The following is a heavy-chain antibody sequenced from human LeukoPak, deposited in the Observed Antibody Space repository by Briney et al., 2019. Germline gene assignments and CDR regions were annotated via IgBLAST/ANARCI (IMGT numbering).Heavy chain of an antibody. J-gene: IGHJ4*02. CDR1: GFTFSSYS. V-gene: IGHV3-48*02. CDR2: ISSSSSAI. CDR3: ARGAVTGTQPIDY. D-gene: IGHD6-19*01. Sequence: GGSLRPSCAASGFTFSSYSMNWVRQSPGKGLEWVSFISSSSSAIYYADSVKGRFTISRDNAKSSLYLQMNSLRDEDTAVYYCARGAVTGTQPIDYWGQGTLVTVSS.